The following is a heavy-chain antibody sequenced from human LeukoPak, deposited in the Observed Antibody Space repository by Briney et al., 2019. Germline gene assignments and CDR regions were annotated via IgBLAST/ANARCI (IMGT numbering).Heavy chain of an antibody. J-gene: IGHJ4*02. CDR1: GGSISSYY. Sequence: SETLSLTCTVSGGSISSYYWSWIRQPPGKGLEWIGYIYYSGSTNYNPSLKSRVTISGDTSKNQFSLKLRSVTAADTAVYYCARGVARSSKFHFSYYLDYWGQGTLVTVSS. D-gene: IGHD6-6*01. CDR2: IYYSGST. V-gene: IGHV4-59*01. CDR3: ARGVARSSKFHFSYYLDY.